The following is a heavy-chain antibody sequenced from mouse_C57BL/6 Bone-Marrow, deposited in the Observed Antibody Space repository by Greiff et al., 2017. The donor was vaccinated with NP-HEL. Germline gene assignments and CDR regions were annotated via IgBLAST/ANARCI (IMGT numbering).Heavy chain of an antibody. CDR3: TRDYYGSSPDWYFEV. D-gene: IGHD1-1*01. J-gene: IGHJ1*03. CDR2: ISRGGDYI. V-gene: IGHV5-9-1*02. CDR1: GFTFSSYA. Sequence: EVMLVESGEGLVKPGGSLKLSCAASGFTFSSYAMSWVRQTPEKRLEWVAYISRGGDYIYYADTVKGRFPISRDTAWNTLYLQTSSLKSEDTAMYYCTRDYYGSSPDWYFEVWGTGTTVTVSS.